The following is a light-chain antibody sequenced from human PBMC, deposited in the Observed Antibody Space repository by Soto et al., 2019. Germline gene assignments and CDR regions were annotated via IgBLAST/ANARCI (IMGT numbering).Light chain of an antibody. CDR2: QDS. J-gene: IGLJ2*01. V-gene: IGLV3-1*01. CDR1: KLGDKY. CDR3: QAWDSSNGVV. Sequence: SYELTQPPSVSVSPGQTASITCSGDKLGDKYACWYQQKPGQSPVLVIYQDSKRPSGIPERFSGSNSGNTATLTISGTQAMDEADYDCQAWDSSNGVVFGGGTKLTVL.